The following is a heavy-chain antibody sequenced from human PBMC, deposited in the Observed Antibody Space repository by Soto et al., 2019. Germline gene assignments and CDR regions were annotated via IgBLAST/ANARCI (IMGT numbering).Heavy chain of an antibody. D-gene: IGHD5-12*01. CDR2: IYYSGST. Sequence: QVQLQESGPGLVKPSQTLSLTCTVSGGSISSGGYYWSWIRQHPGKGLEWIGYIYYSGSTYYNPSLKTRVSISGHTSKNQFSRKLSSVTAADTGVYDAAASCVGCRGFNYYGMDVWGRGTTVTVSS. CDR3: AASCVGCRGFNYYGMDV. J-gene: IGHJ6*02. CDR1: GGSISSGGYY. V-gene: IGHV4-31*03.